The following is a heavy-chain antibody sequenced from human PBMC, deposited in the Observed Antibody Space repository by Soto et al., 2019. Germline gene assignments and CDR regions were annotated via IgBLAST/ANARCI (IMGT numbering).Heavy chain of an antibody. CDR1: GGTFSTYT. V-gene: IGHV1-69*02. CDR2: ILPMLDIT. D-gene: IGHD6-13*01. CDR3: TLGSWSAETFDI. Sequence: QVQLVQSGAEVKKPGSSVKVSCKASGGTFSTYTIIWVRQAPGQGLEWMGRILPMLDITNSAQRFQGRVTITADKSTSKDYLELSSLRSEDTAVYYCTLGSWSAETFDIWGRGTMVTVSS. J-gene: IGHJ3*02.